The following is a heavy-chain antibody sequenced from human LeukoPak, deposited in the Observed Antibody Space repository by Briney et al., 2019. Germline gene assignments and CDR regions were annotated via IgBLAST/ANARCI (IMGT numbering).Heavy chain of an antibody. Sequence: GGSLRLSCAVSGFTFSSEAMGWVRQLPGGGLEWVSTISPAGGTTYYAESMKGRFTISRDNSKNTLYLQMGSLRAEDMAVYYCARQTTMVRGPKGYYYGMDVWGQGTTVTVSS. D-gene: IGHD3-10*01. V-gene: IGHV3-23*01. J-gene: IGHJ6*02. CDR1: GFTFSSEA. CDR2: ISPAGGTT. CDR3: ARQTTMVRGPKGYYYGMDV.